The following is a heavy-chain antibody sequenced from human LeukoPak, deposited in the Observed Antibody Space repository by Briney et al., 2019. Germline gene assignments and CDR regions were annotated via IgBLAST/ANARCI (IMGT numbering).Heavy chain of an antibody. Sequence: SETLSLTCTVSGGSISSSSYYWGWIRQPPGKGLEWIGSIYYSGSTYYNPSLKSRVTISVDTSRNQFSLKLSSVTAADTAVYYCARHEDNYYDSSGYYYVGYWGQGTLVTVSS. V-gene: IGHV4-39*01. CDR2: IYYSGST. J-gene: IGHJ4*02. D-gene: IGHD3-22*01. CDR3: ARHEDNYYDSSGYYYVGY. CDR1: GGSISSSSYY.